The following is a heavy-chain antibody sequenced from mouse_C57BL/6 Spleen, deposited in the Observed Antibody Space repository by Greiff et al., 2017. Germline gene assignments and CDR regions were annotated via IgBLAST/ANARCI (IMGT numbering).Heavy chain of an antibody. V-gene: IGHV6-3*01. CDR2: IRLKSDNYAT. D-gene: IGHD4-1*01. Sequence: EVKVEESGGGLVQPGGSVKLSCVASGFTFSNYWMNWVRQSPEKGLEWVAQIRLKSDNYATHYAESVKGRFTISRDDSKSSVYLQMNNLRAEDTGIYYCTLTAFDYWGQGTTLTVSS. J-gene: IGHJ2*01. CDR1: GFTFSNYW. CDR3: TLTAFDY.